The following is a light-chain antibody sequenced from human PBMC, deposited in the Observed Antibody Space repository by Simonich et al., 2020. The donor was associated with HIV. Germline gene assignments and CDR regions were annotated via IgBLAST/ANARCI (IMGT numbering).Light chain of an antibody. CDR3: QQYGRSPLT. CDR1: QGISSY. CDR2: AAS. Sequence: DIQLTQSPSFLSASVGDRVTITCRASQGISSYLAWYQQKPGKAPKLLIYAASTLQSGVPSRFSGSGSGTEFTLTISRLEPEDFAVYYCQQYGRSPLTFGGGTKVEI. V-gene: IGKV1-9*01. J-gene: IGKJ4*01.